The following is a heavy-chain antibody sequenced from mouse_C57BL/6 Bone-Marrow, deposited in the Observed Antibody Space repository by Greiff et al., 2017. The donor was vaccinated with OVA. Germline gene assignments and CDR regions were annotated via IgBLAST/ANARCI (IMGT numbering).Heavy chain of an antibody. Sequence: QVTLKVSGPGILQPSQTLSLTCSFSGFSLSTFGMGVGWIRQPSGKGLEWLAHIWWDDDKYYNPALKSRLPISKDTSKNQVILKIAHVDTADTATYYCARKGIYDYDGDSYWGQGTTLTVSS. J-gene: IGHJ2*01. CDR3: ARKGIYDYDGDSY. D-gene: IGHD2-4*01. V-gene: IGHV8-8*01. CDR1: GFSLSTFGMG. CDR2: IWWDDDK.